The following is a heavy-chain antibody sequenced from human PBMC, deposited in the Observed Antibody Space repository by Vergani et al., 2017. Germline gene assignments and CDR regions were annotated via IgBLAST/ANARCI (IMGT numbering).Heavy chain of an antibody. J-gene: IGHJ4*02. Sequence: QVQLQESGPGLVKPSETLSLTCTVSGGSISSGGYYWSWIRQHPGKGLEWIGYIYYSGSTYYNPSLKSRVTISVDTSKNQFSLKLSSVTAADTAVYYCARGGSHYYDSSGYDDYWGQGTLVTVSS. CDR2: IYYSGST. V-gene: IGHV4-31*03. D-gene: IGHD3-22*01. CDR1: GGSISSGGYY. CDR3: ARGGSHYYDSSGYDDY.